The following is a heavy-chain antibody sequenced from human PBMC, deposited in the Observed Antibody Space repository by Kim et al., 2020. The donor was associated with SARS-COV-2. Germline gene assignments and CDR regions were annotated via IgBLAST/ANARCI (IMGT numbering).Heavy chain of an antibody. Sequence: ASVKVSCKASRYTFTGYYMHWVRQAPGQGLEWMGWINPNSGGTNYAQKFQGRVTMTRDTSISTAYMELSRLRSDDTAVYYCARGLAAAGTDYYYGMDVWGQGTTVTVSS. CDR3: ARGLAAAGTDYYYGMDV. CDR2: INPNSGGT. D-gene: IGHD6-13*01. CDR1: RYTFTGYY. J-gene: IGHJ6*02. V-gene: IGHV1-2*02.